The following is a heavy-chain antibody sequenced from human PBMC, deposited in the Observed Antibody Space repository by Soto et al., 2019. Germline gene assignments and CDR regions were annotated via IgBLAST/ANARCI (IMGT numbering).Heavy chain of an antibody. CDR2: IYYSGST. CDR3: ARSGLELAIFDY. CDR1: GGSISSYY. V-gene: IGHV4-59*08. J-gene: IGHJ4*02. Sequence: SETLSLTCTVSGGSISSYYWSWIRQPPGKGLEWIGYIYYSGSTNYNPSLKSRVTISVDTSKNQFSLKLSSVTAADTAVYYCARSGLELAIFDYWGQGTLVTVSS. D-gene: IGHD1-7*01.